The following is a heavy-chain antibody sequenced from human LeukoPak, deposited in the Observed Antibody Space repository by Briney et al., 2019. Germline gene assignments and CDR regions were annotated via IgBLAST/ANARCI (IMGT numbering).Heavy chain of an antibody. J-gene: IGHJ6*02. Sequence: PGRSLRLSCAASGFTFDDYGMSWVRQAPGKGLEWISGINWNGGSTGYADSVKGRFTISRDNAKNSLYLQMNSLRAEDTALYHCARTITAATYGMDVWGQGTTVTVSS. CDR2: INWNGGST. V-gene: IGHV3-20*01. D-gene: IGHD6-13*01. CDR1: GFTFDDYG. CDR3: ARTITAATYGMDV.